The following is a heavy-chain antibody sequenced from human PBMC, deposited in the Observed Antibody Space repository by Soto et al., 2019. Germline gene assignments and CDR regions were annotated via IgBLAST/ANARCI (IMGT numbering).Heavy chain of an antibody. V-gene: IGHV3-23*01. CDR2: ISGSGSNT. CDR3: ATGVSTMVRGVIIS. CDR1: GFTFSSYA. D-gene: IGHD3-10*01. Sequence: GSLRLSCAASGFTFSSYAMSWVRQAPGKGLEWVSAISGSGSNTYYADSVKSRFTISRDSSKNTLFLQMNSLRAEDTAVYYCATGVSTMVRGVIISWGQGTLVTAPQ. J-gene: IGHJ5*02.